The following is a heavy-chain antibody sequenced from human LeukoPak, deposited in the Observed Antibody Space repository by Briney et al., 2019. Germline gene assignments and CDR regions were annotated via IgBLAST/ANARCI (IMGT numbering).Heavy chain of an antibody. CDR2: IYSGGST. V-gene: IGHV3-53*01. J-gene: IGHJ6*02. D-gene: IGHD3-3*01. CDR1: GFTVSSNY. CDR3: ASYDFWSGYQSTMDV. Sequence: PGGSLRLSCAASGFTVSSNYMSWVRQAPGKGLEWVSVIYSGGSTYYADSVKGRFTISRDNSENTLYLQMNSLRAEDTAAYYCASYDFWSGYQSTMDVWGQGTTVTVSS.